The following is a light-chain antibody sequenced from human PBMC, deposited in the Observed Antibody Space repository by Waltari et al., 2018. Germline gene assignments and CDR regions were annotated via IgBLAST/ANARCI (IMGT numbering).Light chain of an antibody. J-gene: IGKJ1*01. CDR1: GSVSRA. Sequence: EIVLTQSPGTLSLSVGERATVSCRASGSVSRALAWYPQKPGQAPRLLIYGASTRATGIPDRFSGSGSGTDFSLTISRLEPDDFAVYYCQHYLRLPVTFGQGTTVEI. CDR3: QHYLRLPVT. CDR2: GAS. V-gene: IGKV3-20*01.